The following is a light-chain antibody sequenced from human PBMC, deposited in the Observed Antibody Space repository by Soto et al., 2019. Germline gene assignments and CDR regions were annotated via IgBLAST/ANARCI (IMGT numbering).Light chain of an antibody. CDR3: QQYGISPYT. Sequence: EIVLTQSPGTLSLSPGERATLSCRASQSVSNNYLAWYQQKPGQAPRLVIYGASSRATVIPDRFSGSGSGTDFTLTISRLEPDDFAVYCCQQYGISPYTFGQGTKLEIK. V-gene: IGKV3-20*01. CDR2: GAS. J-gene: IGKJ2*01. CDR1: QSVSNNY.